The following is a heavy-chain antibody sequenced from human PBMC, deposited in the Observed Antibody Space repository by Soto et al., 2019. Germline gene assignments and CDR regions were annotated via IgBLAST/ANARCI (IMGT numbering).Heavy chain of an antibody. CDR3: ARTFPYYDDSSASLTRTYYFDY. CDR1: GFSLSTSAMC. J-gene: IGHJ4*02. V-gene: IGHV2-70*01. CDR2: IDWDDDK. D-gene: IGHD3-22*01. Sequence: SGPTLVNPXQTLTLTCTFSGFSLSTSAMCVSWIRQPPGKALEWLALIDWDDDKYYSTSLKTRLTISKDTSKNQVVLTMTNMDPVDTATYYCARTFPYYDDSSASLTRTYYFDYWGQGTLVTV.